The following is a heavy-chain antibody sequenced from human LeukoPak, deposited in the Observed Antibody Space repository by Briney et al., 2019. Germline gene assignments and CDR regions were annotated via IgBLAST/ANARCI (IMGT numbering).Heavy chain of an antibody. V-gene: IGHV1-2*02. J-gene: IGHJ4*02. CDR1: GYTFTGYY. CDR3: ARDRRSGYYSAYDY. Sequence: ASVKVSCKASGYTFTGYYMHWVRQAPGQGLEWMGWINPNSGGTNYAQKFQGRVTMTRDTSISTAYMELSRLRSDDTAVYYCARDRRSGYYSAYDYWGQGTLVTVSS. D-gene: IGHD3-22*01. CDR2: INPNSGGT.